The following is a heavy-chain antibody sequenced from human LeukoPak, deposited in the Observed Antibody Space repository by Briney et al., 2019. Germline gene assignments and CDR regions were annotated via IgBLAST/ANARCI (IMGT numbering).Heavy chain of an antibody. CDR1: GGTFNSYA. V-gene: IGHV1-69*05. CDR2: IIPIFGTA. J-gene: IGHJ6*03. Sequence: GASVKVSCKASGGTFNSYAISWVRQAPGQGLEWMGGIIPIFGTANYAQKFQGRVTITTDESTSTAYMELSSLRSEDTAVYYCASPGAGPAAYYYYMDVWGKGTTVTVSS. D-gene: IGHD2-2*01. CDR3: ASPGAGPAAYYYYMDV.